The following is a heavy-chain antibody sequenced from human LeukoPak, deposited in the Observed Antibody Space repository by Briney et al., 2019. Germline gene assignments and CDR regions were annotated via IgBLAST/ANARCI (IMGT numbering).Heavy chain of an antibody. CDR2: ISGNSIIT. V-gene: IGHV3-23*01. J-gene: IGHJ4*02. Sequence: GGSLRLSCVASGFTFRSYNMSWVRQAPGKGLEWVSVISGNSIITYYADSVKGRFTIFRDNSKNTLYLQMNSLRAEDTAVYYCAKSGQHDSWGQGTLVTVSS. CDR3: AKSGQHDS. D-gene: IGHD1-1*01. CDR1: GFTFRSYN.